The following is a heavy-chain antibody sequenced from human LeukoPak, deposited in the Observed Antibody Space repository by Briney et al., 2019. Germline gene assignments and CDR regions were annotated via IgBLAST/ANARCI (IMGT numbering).Heavy chain of an antibody. CDR3: AKARIAAAGTGAFDV. Sequence: GGSLRLSCAAAGFTVSSYGMTWVRLAPGKGLEWVSAFSATDGSAQYAESVKGRFTISRDNSKNSLYLQMNSLRDEDTAVYYCAKARIAAAGTGAFDVWGQGTMVTVSS. CDR1: GFTVSSYG. V-gene: IGHV3-23*01. J-gene: IGHJ3*01. CDR2: FSATDGSA. D-gene: IGHD6-13*01.